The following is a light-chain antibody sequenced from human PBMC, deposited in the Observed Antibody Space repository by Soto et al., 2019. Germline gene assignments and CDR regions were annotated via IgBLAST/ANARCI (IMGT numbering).Light chain of an antibody. J-gene: IGLJ2*01. CDR2: LEGGGNY. V-gene: IGLV4-60*03. Sequence: QPVLTQSSSASASLGSSVKLTCTLSSGHSSNIIAWHQQQPGEAPRYLMKLEGGGNYNKGSGVPERFSGSSSGADRYLTISNLQSEDEADYYCETWDSNTRVFGAGTKLTVL. CDR1: SGHSSNI. CDR3: ETWDSNTRV.